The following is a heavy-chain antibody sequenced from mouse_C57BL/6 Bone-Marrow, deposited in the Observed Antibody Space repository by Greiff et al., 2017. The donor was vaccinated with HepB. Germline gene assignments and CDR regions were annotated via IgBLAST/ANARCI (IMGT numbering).Heavy chain of an antibody. Sequence: VQLQQPGAELVKPGASVKLSCKASGYTFTSYWMQWVKQRPGQGLEWIGEIDPSDSYTNYNQKFKGKATLTVDTTSSTAYMQLSSLTSEDSAVYYCAPTVVARAMDYWGQGTSVTVSS. D-gene: IGHD1-1*01. CDR3: APTVVARAMDY. V-gene: IGHV1-50*01. J-gene: IGHJ4*01. CDR1: GYTFTSYW. CDR2: IDPSDSYT.